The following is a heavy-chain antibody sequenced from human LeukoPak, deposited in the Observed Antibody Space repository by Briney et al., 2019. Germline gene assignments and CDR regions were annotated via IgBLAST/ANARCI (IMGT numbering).Heavy chain of an antibody. D-gene: IGHD1-26*01. Sequence: GGSLRLSCAVSGFRFNSHHMHWVRQAPNKGLEWVAVAPHDRSSPSHAASVNGRFTISRDNSKDTLFLHMDSLRVDDTTIYYCARQSLGASGLDHWGQGVLVTVSS. CDR3: ARQSLGASGLDH. V-gene: IGHV3-30*03. J-gene: IGHJ4*02. CDR1: GFRFNSHH. CDR2: APHDRSSP.